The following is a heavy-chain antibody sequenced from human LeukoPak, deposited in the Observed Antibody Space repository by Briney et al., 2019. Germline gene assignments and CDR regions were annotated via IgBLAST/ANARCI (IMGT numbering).Heavy chain of an antibody. CDR2: ISGGST. J-gene: IGHJ6*02. CDR1: GFTFSSYA. D-gene: IGHD6-13*01. V-gene: IGHV3-23*01. CDR3: AKALSAVIAAAGTGSGYGMDV. Sequence: GGSLRLSCAASGFTFSSYAMSWVRQAPGKGLEWVSAISGGSTYYADSVKGRFTISRDNSKNTLYLQMNSLRAEDTAVYYCAKALSAVIAAAGTGSGYGMDVWGQGTTVTVSS.